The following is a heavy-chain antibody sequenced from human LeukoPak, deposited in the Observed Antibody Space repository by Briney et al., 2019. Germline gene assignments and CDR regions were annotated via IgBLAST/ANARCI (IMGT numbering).Heavy chain of an antibody. D-gene: IGHD2-15*01. J-gene: IGHJ6*02. Sequence: KPGGSLRLSCAASGFTFSSYSMHWVRQAPGKGPEWVSSISSSSSYISYADSLKGRFTISRDNAKNSLYLQMNSLRAEDRAVYYCARERSSYYGMDGWGQGTTVTVSS. CDR3: ARERSSYYGMDG. CDR1: GFTFSSYS. V-gene: IGHV3-21*01. CDR2: ISSSSSYI.